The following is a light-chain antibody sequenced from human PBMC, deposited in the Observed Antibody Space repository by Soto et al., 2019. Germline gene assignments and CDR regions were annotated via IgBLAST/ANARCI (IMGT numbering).Light chain of an antibody. Sequence: QSVLTQPPSVSGAPGERVTISCTGSSSNIGAGYDVHWFQQLPGTAPKLLIYTNNNRPSGVPDRFSGSKSATSASLAISGLQAEDEDDYYCQSYDSSLSRSCVFGGGTKVTVX. J-gene: IGLJ7*01. CDR2: TNN. CDR3: QSYDSSLSRSCV. V-gene: IGLV1-40*01. CDR1: SSNIGAGYD.